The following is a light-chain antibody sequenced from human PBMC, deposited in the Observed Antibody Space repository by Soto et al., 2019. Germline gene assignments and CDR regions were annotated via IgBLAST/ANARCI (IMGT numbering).Light chain of an antibody. Sequence: QSPLTQPASVSGSPGQSITISCTGTSSDVGGHNYVSWYQQHPGKAPKVMIYDVSNRPSGVSNRFSGSKSGNTASLTISGLQAEDEADYYCSSYTSRSPLVVFGGGTKLTVL. CDR2: DVS. CDR3: SSYTSRSPLVV. V-gene: IGLV2-14*01. J-gene: IGLJ2*01. CDR1: SSDVGGHNY.